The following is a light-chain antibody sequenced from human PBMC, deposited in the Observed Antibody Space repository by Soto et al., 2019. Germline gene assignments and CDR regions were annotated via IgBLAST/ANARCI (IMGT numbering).Light chain of an antibody. CDR2: AAS. CDR3: QQRYSTPIT. V-gene: IGKV1-39*01. Sequence: DIQMTQSPSSLSSSVGERVTITCRASQSISSYLNWYQQKPGQAPKLLIYAASSLQSGVPSRFSGSGSGTDFTLTISRLQPEDFATDYCQQRYSTPITFGQGTRLEIK. J-gene: IGKJ5*01. CDR1: QSISSY.